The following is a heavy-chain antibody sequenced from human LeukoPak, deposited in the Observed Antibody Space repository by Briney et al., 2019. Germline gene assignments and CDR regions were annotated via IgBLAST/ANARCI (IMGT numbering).Heavy chain of an antibody. CDR3: ACLWGSTTSGTFDY. CDR2: IYSGGNT. V-gene: IGHV3-53*01. Sequence: GGSLRLSCAASGFTFSRFWMSWVRQAPKKRLEWLSVIYSGGNTYYADSVKGRFTISRDNSMNTLYLQMNNLRVEDTAVYYCACLWGSTTSGTFDYWGQGTLVTVSS. CDR1: GFTFSRFW. J-gene: IGHJ4*02. D-gene: IGHD1-26*01.